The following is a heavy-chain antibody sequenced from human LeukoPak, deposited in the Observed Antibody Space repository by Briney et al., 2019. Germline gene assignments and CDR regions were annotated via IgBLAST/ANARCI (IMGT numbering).Heavy chain of an antibody. J-gene: IGHJ4*02. D-gene: IGHD1-26*01. CDR2: IQQDGSGK. V-gene: IGHV3-7*05. CDR1: GFTFSTYW. Sequence: GGSLRLSCAVSGFTFSTYWMSWVRQAPGKGLEWVANIQQDGSGKYYVDSVKGRFTITRDNAKNSLYLQMNSLRAEDTAVYYCARNPPRYFNWGQGTLVTVSS. CDR3: ARNPPRYFN.